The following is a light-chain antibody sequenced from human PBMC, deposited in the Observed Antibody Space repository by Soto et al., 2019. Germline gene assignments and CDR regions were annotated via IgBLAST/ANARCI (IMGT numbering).Light chain of an antibody. CDR3: QQYHTYSRT. V-gene: IGKV1-5*01. J-gene: IGKJ1*01. CDR1: QNIKNY. Sequence: DIQVTQSPSSLSASVGDRVTITCRASQNIKNYLNWYQQKXGTAPKXXIYDAFSLHSGVRSRFSGSGSGTDFTLTITSLQPGDFATYYCQQYHTYSRTFGQGTKVDIK. CDR2: DAF.